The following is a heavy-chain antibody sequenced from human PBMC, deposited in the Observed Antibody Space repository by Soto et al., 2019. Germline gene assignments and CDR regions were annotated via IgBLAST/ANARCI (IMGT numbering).Heavy chain of an antibody. J-gene: IGHJ4*02. CDR1: GDTFNFYT. Sequence: QVQLVQSGAEVKKPGSSVRVSCTASGDTFNFYTISWVRQGPGQGPEWMGRIIPMLGMANYAQKFQGRVTIMADKSTSTVYMNLSGLTSEDTAVYYCATNYGSGSTHFDYWGQGTLVTVSS. V-gene: IGHV1-69*02. D-gene: IGHD3-10*01. CDR2: IIPMLGMA. CDR3: ATNYGSGSTHFDY.